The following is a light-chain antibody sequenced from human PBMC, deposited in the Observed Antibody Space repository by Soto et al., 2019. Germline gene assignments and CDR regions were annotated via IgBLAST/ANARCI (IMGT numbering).Light chain of an antibody. CDR3: GTWDNSLSAVV. CDR2: DSN. CDR1: SSNIGNNY. V-gene: IGLV1-51*01. J-gene: IGLJ2*01. Sequence: QSVLTQPPSVSVAPGQKIPISCSGSSSNIGNNYVSWYQQLPGTAPKLLIYDSNKRPSGIPDRFSGSKSGTSATLGITGLQTGDEADYYCGTWDNSLSAVVFGGGTKLTVL.